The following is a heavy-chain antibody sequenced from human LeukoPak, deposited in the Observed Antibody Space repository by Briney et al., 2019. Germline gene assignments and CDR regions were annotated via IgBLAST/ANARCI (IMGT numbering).Heavy chain of an antibody. J-gene: IGHJ2*01. Sequence: SESLSLTCTVSGGSISSGGYCWSWLRQHPGKGLQWFGYIYYRGSTYYNPSLKSRVTISVDTSNDQSSLELSSMTTADTAVYYCARKSYYYDSSGYLPYWSFHLWGRGPRVTVS. V-gene: IGHV4-31*03. D-gene: IGHD3-22*01. CDR1: GGSISSGGYC. CDR3: ARKSYYYDSSGYLPYWSFHL. CDR2: IYYRGST.